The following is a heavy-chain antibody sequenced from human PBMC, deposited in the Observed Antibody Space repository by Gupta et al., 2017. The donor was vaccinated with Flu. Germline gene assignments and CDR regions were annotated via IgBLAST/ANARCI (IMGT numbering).Heavy chain of an antibody. CDR1: TYPC. Sequence: TYPCLHWVRQAPGHALEWMGWITIYNGNIKYAQKGRDRLTIIRDMSLSTVYIDLNTLRFEDTAMYFCVRSALRGSYSHFDSWGQGTQVVVSS. J-gene: IGHJ4*02. CDR2: ITIYNGNI. V-gene: IGHV1-45*02. CDR3: VRSALRGSYSHFDS. D-gene: IGHD3-16*01.